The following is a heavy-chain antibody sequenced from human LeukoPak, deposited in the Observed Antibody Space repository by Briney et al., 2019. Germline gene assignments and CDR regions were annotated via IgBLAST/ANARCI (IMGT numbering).Heavy chain of an antibody. V-gene: IGHV1-18*01. CDR2: ISTYNDNT. Sequence: ASVKVSCKASGYTFTSYGISWVRQAPGQGLEWMGWISTYNDNTNYPQKPQGRVTMTTDTSTRTAYMELTSLRSDDTAVYYCARVDAMVRGVINWFDPWGQGTLVTVSS. CDR1: GYTFTSYG. J-gene: IGHJ5*02. CDR3: ARVDAMVRGVINWFDP. D-gene: IGHD3-10*01.